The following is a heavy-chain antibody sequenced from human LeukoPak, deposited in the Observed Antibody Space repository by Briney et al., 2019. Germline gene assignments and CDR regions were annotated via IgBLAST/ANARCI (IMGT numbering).Heavy chain of an antibody. D-gene: IGHD3-16*01. CDR1: GFTFSNAW. J-gene: IGHJ4*02. CDR2: TKSKTAGGTT. CDR3: TTVWRY. Sequence: GGSLRLSCAASGFTFSNAWMSWVRQGPGKGLEWVGHTKSKTAGGTTDYAAPVKGRFTISRDDSKNTLYLQMNSLKTEDTAVYYCTTVWRYWGQGTLVTVSS. V-gene: IGHV3-15*01.